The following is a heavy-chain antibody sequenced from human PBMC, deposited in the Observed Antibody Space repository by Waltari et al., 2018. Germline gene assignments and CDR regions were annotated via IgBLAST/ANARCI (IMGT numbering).Heavy chain of an antibody. V-gene: IGHV4-31*03. J-gene: IGHJ4*02. CDR1: NGSTSSGGYL. CDR2: SYYSGST. CDR3: ARESPTVGALDS. Sequence: QMHLQESGPGLVKPSQTLSLTCTVSNGSTSSGGYLWTWIRQRPGKGLEWFGYSYYSGSTRYNPSLKSRVTISRDRSKSQFSLELTSVSAADTAVYFCARESPTVGALDSWGQGTLVTVSP.